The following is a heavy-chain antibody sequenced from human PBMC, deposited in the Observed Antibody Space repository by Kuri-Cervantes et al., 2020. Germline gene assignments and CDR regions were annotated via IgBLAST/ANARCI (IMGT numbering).Heavy chain of an antibody. CDR1: GFTFSSYW. Sequence: GESLKISCAASGFTFSSYWMSWVRQAPGKGLEWVANIKQDGSEKYYVDSVKGRFTISRDNSKNTLYLQMNSLRAEDTAVYYCAKDLSYGVVVYGDDAFDIWGQGTMVTVSS. CDR3: AKDLSYGVVVYGDDAFDI. V-gene: IGHV3-7*03. CDR2: IKQDGSEK. D-gene: IGHD2-2*01. J-gene: IGHJ3*02.